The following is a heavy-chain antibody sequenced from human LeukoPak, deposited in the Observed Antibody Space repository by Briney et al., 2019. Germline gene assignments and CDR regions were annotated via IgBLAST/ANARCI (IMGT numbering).Heavy chain of an antibody. J-gene: IGHJ4*02. Sequence: GASVKVSCKASGYTFTGYYMHWVRQAPGQGLEWMGWINPNSGGTNYAQKFQGRVTMTRDTSISTAYMELSRLRSDDTAVYYCARAIAARRSFLIDYWGQGTLVTVSS. CDR1: GYTFTGYY. CDR2: INPNSGGT. V-gene: IGHV1-2*02. CDR3: ARAIAARRSFLIDY. D-gene: IGHD6-6*01.